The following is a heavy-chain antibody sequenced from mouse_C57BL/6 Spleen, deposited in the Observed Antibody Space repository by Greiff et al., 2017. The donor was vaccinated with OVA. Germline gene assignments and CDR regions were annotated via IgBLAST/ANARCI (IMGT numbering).Heavy chain of an antibody. D-gene: IGHD1-1*01. V-gene: IGHV1-52*01. CDR3: ARYYGSSHFDY. CDR2: IDPSDSET. Sequence: QVQLQQPGAELVRPGSSVKLSCKASGYTFTSYWMHWVKQRPIQGLEWIGNIDPSDSETHYNQKFKDKATLTVDKSSSTAYMQLSSLTSEDSAVYYCARYYGSSHFDYWGQGTTLTVSS. CDR1: GYTFTSYW. J-gene: IGHJ2*01.